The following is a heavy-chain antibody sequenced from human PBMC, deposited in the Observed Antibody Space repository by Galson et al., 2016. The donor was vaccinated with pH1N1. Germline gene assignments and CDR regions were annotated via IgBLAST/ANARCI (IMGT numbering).Heavy chain of an antibody. J-gene: IGHJ4*02. Sequence: SVKVSCKASGYTFTNYGINWVRQAPGQGLEWMAWMSAYNGNTNYAQKFQGRVTMATDTSTNTAYMELRNLTSDDTAVYYCARAGRILLWLPDFWGQGTLVTVSS. V-gene: IGHV1-18*01. CDR3: ARAGRILLWLPDF. D-gene: IGHD5-18*01. CDR2: MSAYNGNT. CDR1: GYTFTNYG.